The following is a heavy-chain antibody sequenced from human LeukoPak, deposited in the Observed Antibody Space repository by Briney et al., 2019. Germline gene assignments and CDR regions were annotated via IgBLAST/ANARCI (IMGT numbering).Heavy chain of an antibody. CDR1: GGSFSTYY. CDR2: FYYSGGT. D-gene: IGHD1-26*01. Sequence: SETLSLTCTVTGGSFSTYYWSWIRQPPGKGLEWIGHFYYSGGTNYNPSLKSRVTISVDTSRNQFSPKLTSVTAADTAVYYCARGQGGNYYLNYFDYWGQGALVTVSS. V-gene: IGHV4-59*01. J-gene: IGHJ4*02. CDR3: ARGQGGNYYLNYFDY.